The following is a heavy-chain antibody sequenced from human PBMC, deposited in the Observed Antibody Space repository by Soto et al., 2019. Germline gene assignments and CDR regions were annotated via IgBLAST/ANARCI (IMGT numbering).Heavy chain of an antibody. CDR1: GGSFSGYY. CDR3: ARAAAIYYGSGTAFDY. J-gene: IGHJ4*02. Sequence: QVQLQQWGAGLLKPSENLSLTCAVYGGSFSGYYWSWIRQPPGKGLEWIGEINHSGSTNYNPSLKSRVSISVDTSKNQFSLKLSSVTAADTAVYYCARAAAIYYGSGTAFDYWGQGTLVTVSS. CDR2: INHSGST. D-gene: IGHD3-10*01. V-gene: IGHV4-34*01.